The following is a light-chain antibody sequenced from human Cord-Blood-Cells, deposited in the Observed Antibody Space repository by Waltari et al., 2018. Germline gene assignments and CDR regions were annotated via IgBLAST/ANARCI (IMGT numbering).Light chain of an antibody. CDR2: EGS. J-gene: IGLJ3*02. Sequence: QSDLPQPASVSGSLGQWITISRPGTSCDVGSYNLVPWYQQHPGKAPKLMIYEGSKRPSGVSNRFSGSKSGNTASLTISGLQAEDEADYYCCSYAGSSTWVFGGGTKLTVL. V-gene: IGLV2-23*01. CDR3: CSYAGSSTWV. CDR1: SCDVGSYNL.